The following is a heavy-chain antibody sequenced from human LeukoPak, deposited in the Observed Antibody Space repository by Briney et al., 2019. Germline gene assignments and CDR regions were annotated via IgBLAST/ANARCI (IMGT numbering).Heavy chain of an antibody. CDR2: ISSSGTTI. J-gene: IGHJ3*02. CDR1: GFTFSYFD. V-gene: IGHV3-48*03. Sequence: GGSLRLSCAASGFTFSYFDMNWVRQAPGKGLEWLSYISSSGTTIYYADSVKGRFTISRDNAKNSLYLQMNSLRAEDTAVYYCARDGTGPDAFDICGQGTMVTVSS. D-gene: IGHD2-8*02. CDR3: ARDGTGPDAFDI.